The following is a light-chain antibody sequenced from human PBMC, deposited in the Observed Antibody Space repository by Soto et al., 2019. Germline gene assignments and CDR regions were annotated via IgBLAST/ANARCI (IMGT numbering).Light chain of an antibody. CDR1: QSVSSSY. V-gene: IGKV3-20*01. J-gene: IGKJ2*01. Sequence: EMVLTQSPGTLSLSPGEIATLSCRASQSVSSSYLAWYQQKPGQAPRLLIYGASSRATGIPDRFSGSGSGTDFTLTISRLEPEDFAVYYCQQYGSSPFMYTFGQGTKLEIE. CDR2: GAS. CDR3: QQYGSSPFMYT.